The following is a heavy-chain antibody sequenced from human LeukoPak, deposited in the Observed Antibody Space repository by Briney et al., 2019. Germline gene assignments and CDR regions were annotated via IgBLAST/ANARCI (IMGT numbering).Heavy chain of an antibody. CDR2: INSDGSST. CDR1: GFTFSSYW. D-gene: IGHD4-11*01. J-gene: IGHJ6*03. CDR3: AREDYSYYYYYMDV. V-gene: IGHV3-74*01. Sequence: SGGSLRLSCAASGFTFSSYWMHWVRQAPGKGLVWVSRINSDGSSTSYADSVKGRFTISRDNAKNMLYLQMNSLRAEDTAVYYCAREDYSYYYYYMDVWGKGTTVTISS.